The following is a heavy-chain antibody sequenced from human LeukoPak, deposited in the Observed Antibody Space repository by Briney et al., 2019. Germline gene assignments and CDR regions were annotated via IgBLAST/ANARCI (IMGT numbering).Heavy chain of an antibody. CDR2: INPNSGGT. D-gene: IGHD6-13*01. CDR3: ARGRGSSSLNWFDP. Sequence: ASVKVSCKASGYTFTGYYMHWVPQAPGQGLEWMGWINPNSGGTNYAQKFQGRVTMTGDTSISTAYMELSRPRSDDTAVYYCARGRGSSSLNWFDPWGQGTLVTVSS. V-gene: IGHV1-2*02. J-gene: IGHJ5*02. CDR1: GYTFTGYY.